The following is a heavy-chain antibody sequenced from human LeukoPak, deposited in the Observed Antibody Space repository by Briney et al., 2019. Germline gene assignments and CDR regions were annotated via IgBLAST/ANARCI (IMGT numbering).Heavy chain of an antibody. D-gene: IGHD3-10*01. CDR2: IYSGGST. CDR3: ARDPGGFGEGGLDY. Sequence: PGGSLRLSCAASGFTFSNACMSWVRQAPGKGLEWVSVIYSGGSTYYADSVKGRFTISRDNSKNTLYLQMNSLRAEDTAVYYCARDPGGFGEGGLDYWGQGALVTVSS. J-gene: IGHJ4*02. CDR1: GFTFSNAC. V-gene: IGHV3-53*01.